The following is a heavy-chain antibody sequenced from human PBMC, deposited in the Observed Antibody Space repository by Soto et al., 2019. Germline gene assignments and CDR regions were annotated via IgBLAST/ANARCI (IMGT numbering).Heavy chain of an antibody. CDR2: IFSNGAK. Sequence: QVTLKESGPVLVKPTETLTLTCTVSGFSLSNTKMGVSWIRQPPGKALEWLAHIFSNGAKSYTTSLKSRLTISMDTSKRQVVLMMTNMDPVDTATYFCARIDRTALTPNFDYWGQGTLVTVSS. D-gene: IGHD4-17*01. CDR1: GFSLSNTKMG. V-gene: IGHV2-26*01. J-gene: IGHJ4*01. CDR3: ARIDRTALTPNFDY.